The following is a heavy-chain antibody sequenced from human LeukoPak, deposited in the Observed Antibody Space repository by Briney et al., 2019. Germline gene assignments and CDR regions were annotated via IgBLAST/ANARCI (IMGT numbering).Heavy chain of an antibody. CDR3: ARVNAFDI. CDR1: GFTPSSYS. J-gene: IGHJ3*02. CDR2: ISSSSSYI. Sequence: RRSLRPSCAPSGFTPSSYSMNWVRQAPGKGLEWVSSISSSSSYIYYADSVKGRFTICRDNAKNSLYLQMNSLRAEDTAVYYCARVNAFDIWGQGTMVTVSS. V-gene: IGHV3-21*01.